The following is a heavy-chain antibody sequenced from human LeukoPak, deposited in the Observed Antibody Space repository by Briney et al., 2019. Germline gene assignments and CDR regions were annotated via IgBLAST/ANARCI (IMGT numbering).Heavy chain of an antibody. CDR3: ARERVPMVIFDT. CDR2: ISSSSSYI. V-gene: IGHV3-21*04. D-gene: IGHD3-10*01. Sequence: KPGGSLRLSCAASGFTFSSYSMNWVRQAPGKGLEWVSSISSSSSYIYYADSVKGRFTISRDNAKNSLYLQMNSLRAEDTAVYYCARERVPMVIFDTWGQGTLVIVSS. CDR1: GFTFSSYS. J-gene: IGHJ4*02.